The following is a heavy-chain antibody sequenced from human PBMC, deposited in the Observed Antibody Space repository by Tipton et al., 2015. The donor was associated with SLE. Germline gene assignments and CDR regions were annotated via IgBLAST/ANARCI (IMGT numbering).Heavy chain of an antibody. CDR1: GFTFSSYA. D-gene: IGHD2-15*01. V-gene: IGHV3-30-3*01. Sequence: QLVQSGGGVVQPGRSLRLSCAASGFTFSSYAMHWVRQAPGKGLEWVAVISYDGSNKYYADSVKGRFTISRDNSKNTLYLQMNSLRAEDTAVYYCAKDRNRRQLVVVAGHFDYWGQGTLVTVSS. J-gene: IGHJ4*02. CDR2: ISYDGSNK. CDR3: AKDRNRRQLVVVAGHFDY.